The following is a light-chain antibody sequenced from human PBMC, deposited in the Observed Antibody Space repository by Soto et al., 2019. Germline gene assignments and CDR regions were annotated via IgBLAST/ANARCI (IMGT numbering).Light chain of an antibody. CDR2: KAS. Sequence: DIQMTQSPSTLSGSVGDRVTITCRASQTISSWLAWYQQKPGKAPKLLIYKASTLKSGVPSRFSGSGSGTEFALIITSLQPDDFATYYCHQYNSYSPEWTFGQGTKVDIK. V-gene: IGKV1-5*03. CDR3: HQYNSYSPEWT. J-gene: IGKJ1*01. CDR1: QTISSW.